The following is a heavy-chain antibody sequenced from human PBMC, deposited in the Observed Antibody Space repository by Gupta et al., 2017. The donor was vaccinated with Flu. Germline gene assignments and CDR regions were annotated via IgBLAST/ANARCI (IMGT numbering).Heavy chain of an antibody. CDR2: IYTSGST. V-gene: IGHV4-61*02. J-gene: IGHJ4*02. D-gene: IGHD3-10*01. CDR3: ARVSPITMVRGPSGYYFDY. Sequence: EWIGRIYTSGSTNYNPSLKSRVTISVDTSKNQFSLKLSSVTAADTAVYYCARVSPITMVRGPSGYYFDYWGQGTLVTVSS.